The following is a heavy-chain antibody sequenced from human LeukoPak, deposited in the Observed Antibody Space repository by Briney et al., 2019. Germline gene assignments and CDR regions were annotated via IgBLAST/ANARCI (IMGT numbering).Heavy chain of an antibody. V-gene: IGHV1-69*01. D-gene: IGHD2-15*01. CDR2: IIPIFGTA. CDR1: GGTFSSYA. CDR3: ARADIVVVVAATAAFDI. Sequence: SVKVPCKASGGTFSSYAISWVRQAPGQGLEWMGGIIPIFGTANYAQKFQGRVTITADESTSTAYMELSSLRSEDTAVYYCARADIVVVVAATAAFDIWGQGTMVTVSS. J-gene: IGHJ3*02.